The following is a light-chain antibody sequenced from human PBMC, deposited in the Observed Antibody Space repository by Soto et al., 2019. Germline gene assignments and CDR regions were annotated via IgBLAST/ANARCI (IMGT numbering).Light chain of an antibody. CDR1: QSISSW. J-gene: IGKJ1*01. CDR3: QQHSTYLWA. CDR2: DAS. Sequence: DIQMTQSPSTLSASVGDRVTITCRASQSISSWLAWYQQKPGKAPKLLIYDASTLESGVPSRFSGSGSGTEFTLTISSLQPDDVATYYCQQHSTYLWAFGQGTKVEIK. V-gene: IGKV1-5*01.